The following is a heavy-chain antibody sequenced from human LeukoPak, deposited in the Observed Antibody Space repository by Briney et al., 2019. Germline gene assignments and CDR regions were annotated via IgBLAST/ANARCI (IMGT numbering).Heavy chain of an antibody. V-gene: IGHV3-53*01. CDR1: GLTVSSNY. Sequence: PGGSLRLSCATSGLTVSSNYMTWVRQAPGKGLEWVSVIYSGGSIYYADSVKGRFTISRDNPKNPVYLQMHNLRAEDTAVYYCARVGYSGYDYYYYNYMDVWGKGTTVTVSS. CDR2: IYSGGSI. CDR3: ARVGYSGYDYYYYNYMDV. J-gene: IGHJ6*03. D-gene: IGHD5-12*01.